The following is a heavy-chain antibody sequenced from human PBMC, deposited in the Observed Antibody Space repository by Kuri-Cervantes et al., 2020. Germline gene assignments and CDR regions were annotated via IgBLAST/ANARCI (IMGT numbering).Heavy chain of an antibody. D-gene: IGHD2-2*01. CDR1: GLTFSSYW. V-gene: IGHV3-74*01. J-gene: IGHJ4*02. CDR3: ARGGIVVVPAAMANFDY. Sequence: GESLKISCAASGLTFSSYWMHWVRQAPGKGLVWVSRINSDGSSTSYADSVKGRFTTSRDNAKNTLYLQMSSLRAEDTAVYYCARGGIVVVPAAMANFDYWGQGTLVTVSS. CDR2: INSDGSST.